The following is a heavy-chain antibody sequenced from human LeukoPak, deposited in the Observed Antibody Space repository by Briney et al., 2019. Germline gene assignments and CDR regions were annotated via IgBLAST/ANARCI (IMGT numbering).Heavy chain of an antibody. J-gene: IGHJ4*02. Sequence: GGSLRLSCAASGFTFSSYGMHWVRQAPGKGLEWVAFIRYDGSNKYYADSVKGRFTISRDNSKNTLYLQMNSLRAEDTAVYYCARVGMYYYDTSAYFPFDYWGQGTLVTVSS. CDR1: GFTFSSYG. D-gene: IGHD3-22*01. CDR2: IRYDGSNK. CDR3: ARVGMYYYDTSAYFPFDY. V-gene: IGHV3-30*02.